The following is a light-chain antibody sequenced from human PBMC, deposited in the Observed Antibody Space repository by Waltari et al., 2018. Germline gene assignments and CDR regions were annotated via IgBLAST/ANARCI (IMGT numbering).Light chain of an antibody. J-gene: IGLJ3*02. CDR3: CSYAGSWIWV. Sequence: QAPLPPPAAAAAPPAQSSTTSSPRSNRGVGAYDSVPWYQKHPGKAPKLIIYEVTNRPSGISDRFSGFKTGNTASLTISVLQAEDEADYYCCSYAGSWIWVFGGGTELTVL. V-gene: IGLV2-23*02. CDR1: NRGVGAYDS. CDR2: EVT.